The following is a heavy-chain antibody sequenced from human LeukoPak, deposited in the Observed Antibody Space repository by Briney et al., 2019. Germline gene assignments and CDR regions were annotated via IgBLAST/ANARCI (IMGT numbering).Heavy chain of an antibody. J-gene: IGHJ5*02. D-gene: IGHD3-16*01. V-gene: IGHV3-74*01. CDR1: GFTFSSYW. CDR3: ARGTVGDYNWFDL. CDR2: LNIDGGTT. Sequence: GGSLRLSCAASGFTFSSYWMHWVRQAPGKGLVWVSRLNIDGGTTNYADSVKGRFTISRDNVKNTLYLQMNSLRGGDTAVYYCARGTVGDYNWFDLWGQGTLVTVSS.